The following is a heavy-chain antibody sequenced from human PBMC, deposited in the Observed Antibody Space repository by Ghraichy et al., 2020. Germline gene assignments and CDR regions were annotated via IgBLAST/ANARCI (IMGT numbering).Heavy chain of an antibody. CDR3: ARGRRSGWYPAPQSPYYYGMDV. D-gene: IGHD6-19*01. Sequence: SQTLSLTCAVYGGSFSGYYWSWIRQPPGKGLEWIGEINHSGSTNYNPSLKSRVTISVDTSKNQFSLKLSSVTAADTAVYYCARGRRSGWYPAPQSPYYYGMDVWGQGTTVTVSS. CDR2: INHSGST. J-gene: IGHJ6*02. CDR1: GGSFSGYY. V-gene: IGHV4-34*01.